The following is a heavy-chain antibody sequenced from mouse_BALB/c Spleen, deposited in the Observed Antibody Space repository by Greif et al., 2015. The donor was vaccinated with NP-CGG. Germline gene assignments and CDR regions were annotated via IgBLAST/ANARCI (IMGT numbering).Heavy chain of an antibody. CDR1: GFTFSDFY. J-gene: IGHJ1*01. CDR2: SRNKANDYTT. D-gene: IGHD1-1*01. V-gene: IGHV7-1*02. CDR3: AGDYYGSSYWYFDV. Sequence: EVQVVESGGGLVQPGGSLRLSCATSGFTFSDFYMEWVRQPPGKRLEWIAASRNKANDYTTEYSASVKGRFIVSRDTSQSILYLQMNALRAEDTAIYYCAGDYYGSSYWYFDVWGAGTTVTVSS.